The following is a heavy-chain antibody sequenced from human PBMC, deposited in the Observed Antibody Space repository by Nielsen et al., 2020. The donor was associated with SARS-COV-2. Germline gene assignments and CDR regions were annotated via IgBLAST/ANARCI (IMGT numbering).Heavy chain of an antibody. V-gene: IGHV4-61*01. CDR3: ARVYGSGSYYASYYYYYYYMDV. Sequence: SGTLSLTCTVSGGSISSSSYYWSWIRQPPGKGLEWIGYIYYSGSTNYNPSLKSRVTISVDTSKNQFSLKLSSVTAADTAVYYCARVYGSGSYYASYYYYYYYMDVWGKGTTVTVSS. CDR2: IYYSGST. J-gene: IGHJ6*03. D-gene: IGHD3-10*01. CDR1: GGSISSSSYY.